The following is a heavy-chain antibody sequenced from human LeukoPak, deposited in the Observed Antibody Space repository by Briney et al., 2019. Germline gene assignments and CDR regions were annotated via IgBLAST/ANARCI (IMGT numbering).Heavy chain of an antibody. D-gene: IGHD3-16*02. Sequence: PGGSLRLSCAASGFTFSSYGMHWVRQAPGRGLEWVAFIRYDGSNKYYADSVKGRFTISRDNSKNTLYLQMNSLRAEDTAVYYCARVGIRPKGADWGQGTMVTVSS. J-gene: IGHJ3*01. CDR1: GFTFSSYG. CDR3: ARVGIRPKGAD. V-gene: IGHV3-30*02. CDR2: IRYDGSNK.